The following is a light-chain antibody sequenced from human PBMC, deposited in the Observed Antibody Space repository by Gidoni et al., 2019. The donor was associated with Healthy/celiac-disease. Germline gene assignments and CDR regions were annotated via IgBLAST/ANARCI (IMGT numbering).Light chain of an antibody. CDR2: DAS. Sequence: DIQMTQSPSSLSASVGDRVTITCQASQDISNYLNWYQQKPGKAPKLLIYDASNLETGVPSRFSGSGSGTDFTFTISSLQPEDIATYYRQQYDNLGITFGQGTRLEIK. CDR3: QQYDNLGIT. V-gene: IGKV1-33*01. CDR1: QDISNY. J-gene: IGKJ5*01.